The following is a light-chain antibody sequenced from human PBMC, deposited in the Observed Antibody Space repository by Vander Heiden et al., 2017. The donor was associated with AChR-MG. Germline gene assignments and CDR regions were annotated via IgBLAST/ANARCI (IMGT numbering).Light chain of an antibody. CDR3: QQYNNWPSIT. V-gene: IGKV3-15*01. CDR1: QSVSSK. Sequence: EIVMTQSPATLSVSSGERATLPCRASQSVSSKLAWYQQKPGQAPRLLIYDASTRATVIPARFSGSGSGTEFTLTISSLQSEDFAVYYCQQYNNWPSITFGQGTRLEIK. J-gene: IGKJ5*01. CDR2: DAS.